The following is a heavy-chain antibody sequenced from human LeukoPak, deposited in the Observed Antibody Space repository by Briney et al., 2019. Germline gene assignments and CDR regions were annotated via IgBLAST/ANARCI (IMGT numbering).Heavy chain of an antibody. D-gene: IGHD4-17*01. CDR3: ARDYGDRHYYYYGMDV. J-gene: IGHJ6*02. V-gene: IGHV3-66*01. CDR2: IYSGGST. Sequence: GGSLRLSCAASGFTVSSNYMSWVRQAPGKGLEWVSVIYSGGSTYYADSVKDRFTISRDNSKNTLYLQMNSLRAEDTAVYYCARDYGDRHYYYYGMDVWGQGTTVTVSS. CDR1: GFTVSSNY.